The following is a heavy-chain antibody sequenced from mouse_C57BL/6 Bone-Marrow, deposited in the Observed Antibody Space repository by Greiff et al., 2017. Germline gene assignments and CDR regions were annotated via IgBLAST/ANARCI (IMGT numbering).Heavy chain of an antibody. J-gene: IGHJ2*01. V-gene: IGHV14-3*01. D-gene: IGHD2-1*01. CDR2: IDPANGNT. CDR3: ARIYYGNYRNY. CDR1: GFNIKNTT. Sequence: EVQLLQSVAELVRPGASVKLSCTASGFNIKNTTMHWVQQRPEQGLEWIGRIDPANGNTKYAPKFQGKATITADTSSNTAYLQLSSLTSEDTAIYYCARIYYGNYRNYWGQGTTLTVSS.